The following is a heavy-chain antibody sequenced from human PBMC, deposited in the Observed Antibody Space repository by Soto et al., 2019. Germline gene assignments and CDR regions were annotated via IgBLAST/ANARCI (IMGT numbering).Heavy chain of an antibody. CDR1: GGSISSSSYY. CDR2: IYYSGST. V-gene: IGHV4-39*01. D-gene: IGHD6-13*01. Sequence: SETLSLTCTVSGGSISSSSYYWGWIRQPPGKGLEWIGSIYYSGSTYSNPSLKSRVTISVDTSKNQFSLKLSSVTAADTAVYYCARQPRRPGIAALISDWGQGTLVTVSS. J-gene: IGHJ4*02. CDR3: ARQPRRPGIAALISD.